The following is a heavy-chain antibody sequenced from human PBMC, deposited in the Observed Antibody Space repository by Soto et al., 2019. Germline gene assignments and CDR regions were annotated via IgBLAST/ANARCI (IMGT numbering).Heavy chain of an antibody. D-gene: IGHD4-17*01. J-gene: IGHJ5*02. V-gene: IGHV3-23*01. CDR1: GFPFRNYA. CDR2: LLRSGSSA. Sequence: PGGALRLSCAASGFPFRNYAMTWARQAPGKGLEWVSSLLRSGSSAYYADSVRGRFSISSDTSANSLYLQMDNLRAEDTAIYYCAKDAISGDGIWLMDSWGQGTVVTVSS. CDR3: AKDAISGDGIWLMDS.